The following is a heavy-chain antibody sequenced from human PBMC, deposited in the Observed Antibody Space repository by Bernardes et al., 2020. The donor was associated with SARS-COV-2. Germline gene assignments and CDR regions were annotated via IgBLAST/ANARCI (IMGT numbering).Heavy chain of an antibody. D-gene: IGHD1-26*01. V-gene: IGHV4-39*01. J-gene: IGHJ5*02. CDR1: GDSISSRTYY. CDR2: IYSSGGT. Sequence: SETLSLTRTVSGDSISSRTYYWGWIRQSKGKGLEWIGSIYSSGGTYYNPSLKGRVTISVDTSKNQFSLRLSSLTAADAAVYYCARHPRRLQVSGSWFDPWGQGTLVTVSS. CDR3: ARHPRRLQVSGSWFDP.